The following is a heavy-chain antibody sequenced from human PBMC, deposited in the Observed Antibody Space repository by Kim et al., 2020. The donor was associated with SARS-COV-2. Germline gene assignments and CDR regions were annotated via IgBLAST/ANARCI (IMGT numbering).Heavy chain of an antibody. CDR3: ATSYDSSGND. Sequence: KYYVDSVKGRFTISRDNAKNSLYLQMNSLGAEDTALYYCATSYDSSGNDWGQGTLVTVSS. V-gene: IGHV3-7*01. J-gene: IGHJ4*02. D-gene: IGHD3-22*01. CDR2: K.